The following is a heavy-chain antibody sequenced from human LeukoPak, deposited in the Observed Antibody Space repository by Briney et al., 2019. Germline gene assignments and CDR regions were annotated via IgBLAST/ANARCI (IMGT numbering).Heavy chain of an antibody. CDR2: ISAYNGNT. CDR1: GGTFSSYA. D-gene: IGHD4-17*01. J-gene: IGHJ4*02. V-gene: IGHV1-18*01. Sequence: GASVKVSCKASGGTFSSYAISWVRQAPGQGLEWMGWISAYNGNTKYAQKLQGRVTMTTDTSTTTAYMELRNLRSDDTAVYYCATPHELYGDLDYWGQGTLVTVSS. CDR3: ATPHELYGDLDY.